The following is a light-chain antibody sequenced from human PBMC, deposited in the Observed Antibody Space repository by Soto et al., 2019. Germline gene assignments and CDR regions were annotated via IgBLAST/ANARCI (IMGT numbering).Light chain of an antibody. V-gene: IGKV3D-20*02. J-gene: IGKJ1*01. Sequence: EIVLTQSPGTLSLSPGERATLSCRASQSVSSNFLAWYQEKPGQAPRLLIYGASSRATGIPDRFSGSGSGTDFTLTISDLEPEDFGVYYCHQHNNWWTFGQGTKVDIK. CDR2: GAS. CDR1: QSVSSNF. CDR3: HQHNNWWT.